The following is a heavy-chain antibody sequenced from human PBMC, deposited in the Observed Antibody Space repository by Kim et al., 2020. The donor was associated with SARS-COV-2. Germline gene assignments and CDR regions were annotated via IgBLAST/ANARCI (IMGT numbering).Heavy chain of an antibody. J-gene: IGHJ3*02. CDR2: IYYSGST. CDR1: GGSISSGDYY. CDR3: ARVMSRVGALRYFDWLSPPGAFDI. V-gene: IGHV4-30-4*01. D-gene: IGHD3-9*01. Sequence: SETLSLTCTVSGGSISSGDYYWSWIRQPPGKGLEWIGYIYYSGSTYYNPSLKSRVTISVDTSKNQFSLKLSSVTAADTAVYYCARVMSRVGALRYFDWLSPPGAFDIWGQGTMVTVSS.